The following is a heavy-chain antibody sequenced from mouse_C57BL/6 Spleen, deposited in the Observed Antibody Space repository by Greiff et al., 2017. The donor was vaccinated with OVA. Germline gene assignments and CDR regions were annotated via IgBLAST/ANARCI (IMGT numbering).Heavy chain of an antibody. CDR1: GYAFSSSW. V-gene: IGHV1-82*01. Sequence: VQLQQSGPELVKPGASVKISCKASGYAFSSSWMNWVKQRPGKGLEWIGRIYPGDGDTNYNGKFKGKATLTADKSSSTAYMQLSSLTSEDSAVYFCARLDYYGSSYEDWYFDVWGTGTTVTVSS. J-gene: IGHJ1*03. CDR3: ARLDYYGSSYEDWYFDV. D-gene: IGHD1-1*01. CDR2: IYPGDGDT.